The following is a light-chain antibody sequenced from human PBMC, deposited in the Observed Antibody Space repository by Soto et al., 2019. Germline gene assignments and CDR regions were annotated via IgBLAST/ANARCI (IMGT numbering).Light chain of an antibody. CDR1: EDIGNH. V-gene: IGKV1-33*01. J-gene: IGKJ2*01. CDR3: QQYHSVPYT. Sequence: DTQMTQSPSSLSASVGDRVTIPCQASEDIGNHLNWYQQKPGKAPQLLIYDASNLETGVPSRFSATASGTDFTFTISSLQPEDFATYFWQQYHSVPYTFGGGTKLE. CDR2: DAS.